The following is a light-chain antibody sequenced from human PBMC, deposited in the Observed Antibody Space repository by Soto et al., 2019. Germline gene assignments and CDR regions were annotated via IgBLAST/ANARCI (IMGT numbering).Light chain of an antibody. Sequence: QSVLTQPASVSGSPGQSITISCTGTSSDVGGYNYVSWYQQHPGKAPKLMIYDVSNRPPVVANRFSGSKSANTASLTISGLQADDDADYYCISYTGSSTDVVFGGGTKLTVL. V-gene: IGLV2-14*01. CDR3: ISYTGSSTDVV. J-gene: IGLJ2*01. CDR1: SSDVGGYNY. CDR2: DVS.